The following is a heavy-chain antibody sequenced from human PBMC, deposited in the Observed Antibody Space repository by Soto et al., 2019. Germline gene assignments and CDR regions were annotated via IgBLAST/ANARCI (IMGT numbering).Heavy chain of an antibody. D-gene: IGHD3-10*01. CDR2: IDPKDSKT. J-gene: IGHJ3*02. V-gene: IGHV5-10-1*01. CDR1: GYGFANYW. CDR3: TRHFGPWGFIDI. Sequence: GESLEISCKGSGYGFANYWIAWVRQKPGKGLEWMGAIDPKDSKTNYSPSLQGHVTISTDKSVNYAYLQWSSLQASDTAMYYCTRHFGPWGFIDIWGQGTVVTVSS.